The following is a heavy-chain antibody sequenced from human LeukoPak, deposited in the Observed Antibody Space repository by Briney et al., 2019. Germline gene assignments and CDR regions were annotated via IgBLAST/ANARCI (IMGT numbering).Heavy chain of an antibody. Sequence: SGGSLQISLKGSGYSFTSYWIGGVRQMPGKGREWMWIIYPGSSDTRYSPSFQGQVTISADKSITTAYLQWSSLKASDTAMYYCARRRSDRAFDPWGQGTLVTVSS. J-gene: IGHJ5*02. CDR3: ARRRSDRAFDP. V-gene: IGHV5-51*01. CDR1: GYSFTSYW. CDR2: IYPGSSDT. D-gene: IGHD1-14*01.